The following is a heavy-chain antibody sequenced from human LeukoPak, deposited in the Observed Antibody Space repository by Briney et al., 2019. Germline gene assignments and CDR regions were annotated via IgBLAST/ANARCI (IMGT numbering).Heavy chain of an antibody. CDR3: ARAPGYSYGTGGYYFDY. D-gene: IGHD5-18*01. CDR1: GGSISSYY. J-gene: IGHJ4*02. CDR2: IYYSGST. Sequence: SETLFLTCTVSGGSISSYYWSWIRQPPGKGLEWIGNIYYSGSTNYNPSLKSRVTISLDTSKKQFSLKLSSVTAADTAVYYCARAPGYSYGTGGYYFDYWGQGTLVTVSS. V-gene: IGHV4-59*01.